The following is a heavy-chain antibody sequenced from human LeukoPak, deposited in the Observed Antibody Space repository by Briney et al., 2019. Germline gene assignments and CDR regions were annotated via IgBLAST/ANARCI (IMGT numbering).Heavy chain of an antibody. CDR1: GYTFTSNW. J-gene: IGHJ4*02. Sequence: GESLKISCKGSGYTFTSNWIAWVRQMPGKGLEWMGIIYPGDSDTRYGPSFQGQVTISVDKSISTAYLQWSSLKASDSAMYYCAREGTTGGYYDYRGQGTQVTVSS. CDR2: IYPGDSDT. V-gene: IGHV5-51*01. CDR3: AREGTTGGYYDY. D-gene: IGHD1-7*01.